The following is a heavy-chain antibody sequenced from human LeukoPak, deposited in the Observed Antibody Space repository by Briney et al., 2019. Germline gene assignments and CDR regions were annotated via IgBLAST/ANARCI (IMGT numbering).Heavy chain of an antibody. V-gene: IGHV4-61*02. Sequence: PSETLSLTCTVSGGSISSGSYYWSWIRQPAGKGLEWIGRIYTSGSTNYNPSLKSRVTISVDTSKDQFSLKLSSVTAADTAVYYCARGAHFWDYWGQGTLVTVSS. J-gene: IGHJ4*02. D-gene: IGHD3-3*01. CDR2: IYTSGST. CDR1: GGSISSGSYY. CDR3: ARGAHFWDY.